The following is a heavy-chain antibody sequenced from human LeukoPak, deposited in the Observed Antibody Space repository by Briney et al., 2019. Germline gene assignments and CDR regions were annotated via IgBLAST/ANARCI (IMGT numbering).Heavy chain of an antibody. V-gene: IGHV4-39*01. CDR1: GGSISSTSYY. J-gene: IGHJ4*02. CDR2: INFSGNT. D-gene: IGHD1-14*01. Sequence: SETLSLTCTVSGGSISSTSYYWGWIRQPPGKGLEWIGSINFSGNTYYNPSLKSRVTISVDTSKYQFSLKVSSVTAADTAVYYCARSSSSLGMYWGQGALVTVSS. CDR3: ARSSSSLGMY.